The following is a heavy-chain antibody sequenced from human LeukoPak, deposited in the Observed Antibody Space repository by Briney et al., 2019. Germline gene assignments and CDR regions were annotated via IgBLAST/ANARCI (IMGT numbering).Heavy chain of an antibody. CDR1: GYTFTGYY. D-gene: IGHD5-18*01. Sequence: ASVKVSCKASGYTFTGYYMHWVRQPPGQGLEWMGGIIPIFGTANYAQKFQGRVTITADESTSTAYMELRSLRSDDTAVYYCARVGSRYSYGSFDYWGQGTLVTVSS. J-gene: IGHJ4*02. CDR2: IIPIFGTA. V-gene: IGHV1-69*13. CDR3: ARVGSRYSYGSFDY.